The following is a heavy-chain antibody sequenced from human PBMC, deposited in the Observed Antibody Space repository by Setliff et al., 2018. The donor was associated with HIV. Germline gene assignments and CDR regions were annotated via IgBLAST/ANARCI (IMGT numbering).Heavy chain of an antibody. CDR3: ARSSRVAAAGARVPDAFDI. Sequence: SVKVSCKASGYTFTYRYLHWVRQAPGQALEWMGWITPFNGNTNYAQKFQDRVTITRDRSMSTAYMELSSLRSGDTAMYYCARSSRVAAAGARVPDAFDIWGQGTMVTVSS. V-gene: IGHV1-45*02. CDR2: ITPFNGNT. D-gene: IGHD6-13*01. CDR1: GYTFTYRY. J-gene: IGHJ3*02.